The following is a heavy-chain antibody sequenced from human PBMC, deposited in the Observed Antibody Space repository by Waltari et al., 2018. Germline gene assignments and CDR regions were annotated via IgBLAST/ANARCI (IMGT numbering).Heavy chain of an antibody. V-gene: IGHV3-30-3*01. CDR1: GFTFRSYV. Sequence: QVHLVESGGGVVQPGRSVRLSCAASGFTFRSYVMHWVRQAPVRGLEWVATISYDVNTKYYADSVKGRFTISRDNSKNTVFLQMDSLRVEDTAVYYCVREAVAGPGADFDYWGQGALVTVSS. D-gene: IGHD6-19*01. J-gene: IGHJ4*02. CDR3: VREAVAGPGADFDY. CDR2: ISYDVNTK.